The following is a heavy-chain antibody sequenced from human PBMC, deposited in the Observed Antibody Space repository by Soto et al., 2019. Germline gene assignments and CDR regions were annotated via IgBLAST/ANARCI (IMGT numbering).Heavy chain of an antibody. CDR3: ARGLLRGSIAAAGRKSNWFDP. CDR2: INHSGST. D-gene: IGHD6-13*01. CDR1: GGSFSGYY. J-gene: IGHJ5*02. V-gene: IGHV4-34*01. Sequence: SETLSLTCAVYGGSFSGYYWSWIRQPPGKGLEWIGEINHSGSTNYNPSLKSRVTISVDTSKNQFSLKLSSVTAADTAVYYCARGLLRGSIAAAGRKSNWFDPWGQGTLVTAPQ.